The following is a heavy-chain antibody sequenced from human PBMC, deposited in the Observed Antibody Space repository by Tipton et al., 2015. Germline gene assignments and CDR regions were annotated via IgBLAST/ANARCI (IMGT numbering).Heavy chain of an antibody. CDR2: IYWSGRT. CDR3: ARHLNYGGNCHWDY. V-gene: IGHV4-61*08. CDR1: GDSVNRGDDY. Sequence: GLVKPSETLSLAYTVSGDSVNRGDDYWTWIRQPPGKGLEWIGIIYWSGRTNYNSSLKSRVTMSRDTSKNQFSLKLTSVTAADTAVYYCARHLNYGGNCHWDYWGQGALVTVSS. D-gene: IGHD4-23*01. J-gene: IGHJ4*02.